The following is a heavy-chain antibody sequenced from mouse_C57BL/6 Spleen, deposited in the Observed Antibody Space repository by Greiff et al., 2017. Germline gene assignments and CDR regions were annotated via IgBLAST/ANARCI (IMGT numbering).Heavy chain of an antibody. Sequence: VQLKESGAELVKPGASVKMSCKASGYTFTTYPIEWMKQNHGKSLEWIGNFHPYNDDTKYNEKFKGKATLTVEKSSSTVYLELSRLTSDDSAVYYCARGDYYGSSYYFDYWGQGTTLTVSS. CDR2: FHPYNDDT. V-gene: IGHV1-47*01. CDR1: GYTFTTYP. D-gene: IGHD1-1*01. CDR3: ARGDYYGSSYYFDY. J-gene: IGHJ2*01.